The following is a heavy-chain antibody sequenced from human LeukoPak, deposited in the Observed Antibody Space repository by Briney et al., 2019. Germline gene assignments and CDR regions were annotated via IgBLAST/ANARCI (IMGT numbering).Heavy chain of an antibody. Sequence: GGSLRLSCAASGFAFSSNWMHWVRQAPGKGLEYVSAISSNGDLTYYADSVKGRFTISRDNSKNTLYLQMSSLRADDTAVYYCRAAGTSERDYWGQGTLVTVSS. CDR3: RAAGTSERDY. D-gene: IGHD6-13*01. V-gene: IGHV3-64D*06. J-gene: IGHJ4*02. CDR1: GFAFSSNW. CDR2: ISSNGDLT.